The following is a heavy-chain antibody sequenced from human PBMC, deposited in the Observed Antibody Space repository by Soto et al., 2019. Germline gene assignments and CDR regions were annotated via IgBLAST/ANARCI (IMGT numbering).Heavy chain of an antibody. J-gene: IGHJ6*03. Sequence: SETLSLTCTVSGGSISSYYWSWIRQPPGKGLEWIGYIYYSGSTNYNPSLKSRVAISVDPSKNQFSLKLSSVTAADTAVYYCARDSLHSSSSDYYHYYMGVWGKGTTVTVSS. D-gene: IGHD6-6*01. CDR2: IYYSGST. V-gene: IGHV4-59*01. CDR1: GGSISSYY. CDR3: ARDSLHSSSSDYYHYYMGV.